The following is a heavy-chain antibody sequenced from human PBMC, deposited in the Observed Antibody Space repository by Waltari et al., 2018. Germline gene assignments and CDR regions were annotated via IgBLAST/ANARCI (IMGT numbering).Heavy chain of an antibody. CDR3: ARERRGQSGWYYFDF. D-gene: IGHD6-19*01. V-gene: IGHV3-7*01. J-gene: IGHJ4*02. CDR2: IKQDGSEE. CDR1: GISFSSFC. Sequence: EVQLVESGGGLVQPGGSLRLSCAASGISFSSFCITWVRQAPGKGLEWVANIKQDGSEEYYVDSVKGRFTISKDNAKNSLYLQMNSLRAEDTAVYFCARERRGQSGWYYFDFWGQGSLVTVSS.